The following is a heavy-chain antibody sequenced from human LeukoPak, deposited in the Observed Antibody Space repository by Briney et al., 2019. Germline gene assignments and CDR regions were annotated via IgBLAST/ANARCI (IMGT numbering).Heavy chain of an antibody. V-gene: IGHV3-48*03. CDR2: ISSSGSTI. J-gene: IGHJ4*02. Sequence: GGSLRLSCAASGLTFTSYEMNWARQAPGKGLEWVSYISSSGSTIYYADSVKGRFTISRDNAKNSLYLQMNSLRAEDTAVYYCARVGIAAADHFDYWGQGPLVTVSS. CDR3: ARVGIAAADHFDY. CDR1: GLTFTSYE. D-gene: IGHD6-13*01.